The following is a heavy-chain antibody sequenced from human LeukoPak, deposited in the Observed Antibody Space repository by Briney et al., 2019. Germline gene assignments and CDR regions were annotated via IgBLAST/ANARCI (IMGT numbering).Heavy chain of an antibody. Sequence: EASVKVSCEASGYTFTGYYMHWVRQAPGQGLEWMGRINPNSGGTNYAQKFQGRVTTTRDTSISTAYMELSRLRSDDTAVYYCATTHTGITGPNWFDPWGQGTLVTVSS. CDR3: ATTHTGITGPNWFDP. J-gene: IGHJ5*02. CDR1: GYTFTGYY. CDR2: INPNSGGT. D-gene: IGHD1-20*01. V-gene: IGHV1-2*06.